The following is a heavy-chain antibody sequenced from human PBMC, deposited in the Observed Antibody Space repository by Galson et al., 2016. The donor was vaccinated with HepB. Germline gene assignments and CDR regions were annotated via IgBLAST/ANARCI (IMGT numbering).Heavy chain of an antibody. CDR2: INSGGST. J-gene: IGHJ6*03. CDR3: PRGPEGIEPATSLGLGYCYYSCVDV. D-gene: IGHD6-13*01. CDR1: GFTVSSNY. V-gene: IGHV3-53*01. Sequence: SLRLSCAASGFTVSSNYMSRVRQAPGKGLEWVSVINSGGSTYHSDSVKGRLTISSDNSKNTLYLQMNSLRAEDTAVYYCPRGPEGIEPATSLGLGYCYYSCVDVRGKGTPVTVSS.